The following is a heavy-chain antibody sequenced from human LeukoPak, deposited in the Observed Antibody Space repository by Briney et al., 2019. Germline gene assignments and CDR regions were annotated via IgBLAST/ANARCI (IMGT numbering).Heavy chain of an antibody. Sequence: TSVKVSCKASGFTFSSSTIQWVRQARGQRLEWMGWIVVGSGNTNYAQNFQERVTITRDMSTSTAYMELSSLRSEDTAVYYCARNCGGDCFIPYFDYWGQGTLVTVSS. J-gene: IGHJ4*02. CDR1: GFTFSSST. V-gene: IGHV1-58*02. D-gene: IGHD2-21*01. CDR3: ARNCGGDCFIPYFDY. CDR2: IVVGSGNT.